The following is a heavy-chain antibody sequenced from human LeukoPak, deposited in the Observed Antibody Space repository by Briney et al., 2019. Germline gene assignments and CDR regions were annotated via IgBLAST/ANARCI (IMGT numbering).Heavy chain of an antibody. CDR1: GYTLTSYR. V-gene: IGHV1-46*01. Sequence: ASVKVSCTASGYTLTSYRIQWVRQAPGQGLEWMGVINPSGGSTSYAQKFQGRVTMTRDTSTSTVYMELSSLTSEDTAVYYCARDSLPHYYTSGSQNPADYWGQGTLVTVSS. CDR3: ARDSLPHYYTSGSQNPADY. CDR2: INPSGGST. J-gene: IGHJ4*02. D-gene: IGHD3-10*01.